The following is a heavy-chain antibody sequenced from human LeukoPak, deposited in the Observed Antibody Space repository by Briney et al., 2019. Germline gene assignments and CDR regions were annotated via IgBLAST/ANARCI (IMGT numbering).Heavy chain of an antibody. J-gene: IGHJ3*02. CDR2: INHSGNT. V-gene: IGHV4-34*01. CDR3: ASHLRLDAFDI. CDR1: GGSFSGFY. D-gene: IGHD3-16*01. Sequence: SETLSLTCAVYGGSFSGFYWSWIRQPPGKGLEWIGEINHSGNTNYNPSLKSRVTISEDTSKKQFSLKLSSVTAADTAVYYCASHLRLDAFDIWGQGTMVTVSS.